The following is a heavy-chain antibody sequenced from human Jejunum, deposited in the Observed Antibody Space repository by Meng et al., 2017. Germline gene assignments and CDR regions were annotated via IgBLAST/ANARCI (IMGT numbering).Heavy chain of an antibody. CDR2: ISSSRSYI. Sequence: GESLKISCAASGFTFTRHSMNWVRQAPGTGLEWVSSISSSRSYIYYADSVKGRFTISRDNAENSLYLQMDSLRAEDTAVYYCARETAPGTQRQFDYWGQGTLVTVSS. V-gene: IGHV3-21*01. CDR1: GFTFTRHS. D-gene: IGHD6-13*01. J-gene: IGHJ4*02. CDR3: ARETAPGTQRQFDY.